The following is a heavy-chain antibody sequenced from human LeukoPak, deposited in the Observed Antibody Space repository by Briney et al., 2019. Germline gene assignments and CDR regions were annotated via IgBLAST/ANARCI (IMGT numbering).Heavy chain of an antibody. CDR3: ARDNWNYERGFDY. J-gene: IGHJ4*02. Sequence: ASVKVSCKASGYTFTSYGISRVRQAPGQGLEWMGWINPNSGGTNYAQKFQGRVTMTRDTSISTAYMELSRLRSDDTAVYYCARDNWNYERGFDYWGQGTLVTVSS. V-gene: IGHV1-2*02. CDR2: INPNSGGT. CDR1: GYTFTSYG. D-gene: IGHD1-7*01.